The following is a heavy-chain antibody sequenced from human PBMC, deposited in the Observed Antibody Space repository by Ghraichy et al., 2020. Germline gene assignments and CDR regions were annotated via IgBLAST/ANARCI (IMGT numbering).Heavy chain of an antibody. D-gene: IGHD3-10*01. V-gene: IGHV3-7*01. J-gene: IGHJ4*02. CDR1: GFTFIHHW. CDR3: AREFTNGGGYYVDH. CDR2: IKEDGSEI. Sequence: GGSLRLSCVASGFTFIHHWMTWVRRAPGKRLEWVANIKEDGSEIWYVESVKGRFTISRDNAKNSLYLQMNSLRGEDTAVYYCAREFTNGGGYYVDHWGQGTQVTVSS.